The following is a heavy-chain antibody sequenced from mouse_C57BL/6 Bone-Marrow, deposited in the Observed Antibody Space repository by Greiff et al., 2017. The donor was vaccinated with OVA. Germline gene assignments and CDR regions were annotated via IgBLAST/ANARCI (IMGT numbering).Heavy chain of an antibody. D-gene: IGHD1-1*01. CDR1: GFSLSTSGMG. Sequence: QVTLKESGPGILQSSQSLSLSCSSSGFSLSTSGMGVSWIRQPSGKGLEWLAHIYWDDDKRYNPSLKSRLTISKDTSRNQVFLMITSVNTADTATYYCARRASLLPYFDYWGQGTTLTVSS. CDR2: IYWDDDK. V-gene: IGHV8-12*01. J-gene: IGHJ2*01. CDR3: ARRASLLPYFDY.